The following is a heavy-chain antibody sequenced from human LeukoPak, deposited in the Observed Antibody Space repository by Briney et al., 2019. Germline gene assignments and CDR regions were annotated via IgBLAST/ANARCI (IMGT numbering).Heavy chain of an antibody. CDR3: ARVGGSAYPSTGFDF. J-gene: IGHJ5*01. V-gene: IGHV4-38-2*02. Sequence: SETLSLTCTVSGYSLSSGYYWGWIRQPPGKGLEWIGSIYHSGVTDYNPSLKSRVTISVDTSKNQFSLKLSSVTAADTAVYNCARVGGSAYPSTGFDFWGQGTLVTVSS. CDR1: GYSLSSGYY. CDR2: IYHSGVT. D-gene: IGHD3-16*01.